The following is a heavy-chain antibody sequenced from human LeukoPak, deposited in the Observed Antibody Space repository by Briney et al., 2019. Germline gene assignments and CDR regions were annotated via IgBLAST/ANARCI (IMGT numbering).Heavy chain of an antibody. CDR1: GVNFINYG. D-gene: IGHD2-15*01. V-gene: IGHV3-30*02. Sequence: GGSLRLSCVASGVNFINYGMHWVRQAPGKGLEWVAFIRFNGTTKVYGDSVEGRFTISRDNSKNTLYLQMNSLRAEDTAVYYCAKDSTKGYCSGGSCYGPNDYWGQGTLVTVSS. CDR2: IRFNGTTK. J-gene: IGHJ4*02. CDR3: AKDSTKGYCSGGSCYGPNDY.